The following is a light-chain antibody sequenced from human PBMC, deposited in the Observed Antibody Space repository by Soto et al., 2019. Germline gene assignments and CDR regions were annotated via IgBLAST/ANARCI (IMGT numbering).Light chain of an antibody. CDR2: EAA. Sequence: QSALTQPASVSGSPGQSITISCTGTSDDIGANNYVSWYQHHPGKAPKILLYEAANRPSGISHRFSGSKSGNTASLTISGLQAEDEADYFCTSYTSASTLVFGGGTKVTVL. V-gene: IGLV2-14*01. CDR3: TSYTSASTLV. CDR1: SDDIGANNY. J-gene: IGLJ2*01.